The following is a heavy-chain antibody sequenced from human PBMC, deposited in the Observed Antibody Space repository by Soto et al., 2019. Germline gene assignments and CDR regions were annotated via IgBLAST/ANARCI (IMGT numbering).Heavy chain of an antibody. J-gene: IGHJ4*02. CDR1: GFTFSSYC. Sequence: EVQLLESGGGLVKPGGSLRLSCAASGFTFSSYCMNWVRQAPGKGLEWVSFSSATGAGTYYADSVKGRFTISRDNSKNTLYLQMTSLRADDTAVYYCAKDRRAGGNYGFDSDFWGQGALVIVSS. CDR2: SSATGAGT. CDR3: AKDRRAGGNYGFDSDF. V-gene: IGHV3-23*01. D-gene: IGHD1-7*01.